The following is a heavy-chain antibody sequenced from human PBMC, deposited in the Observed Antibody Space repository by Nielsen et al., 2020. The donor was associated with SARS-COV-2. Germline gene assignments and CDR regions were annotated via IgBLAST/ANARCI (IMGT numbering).Heavy chain of an antibody. J-gene: IGHJ6*02. D-gene: IGHD5-12*01. CDR1: GGSISSGGYF. CDR2: IYFTGRT. Sequence: SETLSLTCPFSGGSISSGGYFWGWIRQHPGKGLEWIGYIYFTGRTSYNPSLKSRVAMSVDTSKNQFSLDLKSVTAADTAVYYCAREASGYNHYKYGMDVWGLGATVTVSS. V-gene: IGHV4-31*03. CDR3: AREASGYNHYKYGMDV.